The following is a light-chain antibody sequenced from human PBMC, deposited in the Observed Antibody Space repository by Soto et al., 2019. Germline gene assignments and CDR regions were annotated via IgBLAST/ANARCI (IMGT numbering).Light chain of an antibody. CDR3: LQALQTPST. J-gene: IGKJ5*01. CDR2: KGS. CDR1: QSLLHRNGNNY. Sequence: DIVMTQSPFSQPVTPGEPASISCRSSQSLLHRNGNNYLNWYLQRPGQSPQLLIYKGSTRASGVPDRFSGSGSGRDFTLRISRVEAEDVGVYYCLQALQTPSTFGQGTRLEIK. V-gene: IGKV2-28*01.